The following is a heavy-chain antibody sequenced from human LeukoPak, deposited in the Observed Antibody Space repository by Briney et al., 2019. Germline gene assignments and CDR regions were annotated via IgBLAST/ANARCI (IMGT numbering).Heavy chain of an antibody. J-gene: IGHJ4*02. CDR2: ISSSSSYI. Sequence: PGGSLRLSCAASGFTFSSYSMNWVRLAPGKGLEWVSSISSSSSYIYYADSVKGRFTISRDNAKVSLYLQMNSLRAEDTAVYYCARDGGLYCSGGSCSWGQGTLVTVSS. D-gene: IGHD2-15*01. CDR3: ARDGGLYCSGGSCS. V-gene: IGHV3-21*01. CDR1: GFTFSSYS.